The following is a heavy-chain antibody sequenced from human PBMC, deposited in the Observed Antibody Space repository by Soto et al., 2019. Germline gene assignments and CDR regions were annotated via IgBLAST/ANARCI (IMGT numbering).Heavy chain of an antibody. CDR2: IYHSGST. D-gene: IGHD3-10*01. V-gene: IGHV4-4*02. CDR3: ARDKARYYYGSGSSTLFHY. Sequence: QVQLQESGPGLVKPSGTLSLTCAVSGGSISSSNWWNWVRQPPGKGLEWIGEIYHSGSTNCNPSLKSRVTISVDKSKNQFSLKLSSVTAADTAVYYCARDKARYYYGSGSSTLFHYWGQGTLVTVSS. CDR1: GGSISSSNW. J-gene: IGHJ4*02.